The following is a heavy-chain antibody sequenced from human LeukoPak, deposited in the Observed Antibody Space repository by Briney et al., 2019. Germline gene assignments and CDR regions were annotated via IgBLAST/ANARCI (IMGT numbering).Heavy chain of an antibody. CDR1: GFTFSSYA. J-gene: IGHJ4*02. Sequence: GGSLRLSCATSGFTFSSYAMTWVRQAPGKGLEWVSTISDSGARTNYADSAKGRFTISRDNSMNTLYLQMNSLRADDTAVYYCASDYFLDYWGQGTLVTVSS. V-gene: IGHV3-23*01. D-gene: IGHD6-25*01. CDR2: ISDSGART. CDR3: ASDYFLDY.